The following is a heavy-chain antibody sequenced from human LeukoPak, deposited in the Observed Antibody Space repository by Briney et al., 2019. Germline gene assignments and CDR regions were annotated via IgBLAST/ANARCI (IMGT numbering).Heavy chain of an antibody. CDR1: GGSISSYY. CDR2: IYYSGST. J-gene: IGHJ4*02. D-gene: IGHD1-26*01. Sequence: SETLSLTCTVSGGSISSYYWSWIRQPPGKGLEWIGYIYYSGSTNYNPPLKSRVTISVDTSKTQFSPKLRSVAAADTAGAYCAGDRPGAGATWRPRTGFDYWGQGTLVTVSS. CDR3: AGDRPGAGATWRPRTGFDY. V-gene: IGHV4-59*01.